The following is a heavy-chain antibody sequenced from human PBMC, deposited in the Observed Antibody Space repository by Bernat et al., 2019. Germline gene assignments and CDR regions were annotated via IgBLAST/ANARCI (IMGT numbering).Heavy chain of an antibody. D-gene: IGHD2-8*02. CDR1: GFTFSSYG. V-gene: IGHV3-30*18. CDR2: ISYDGSNK. J-gene: IGHJ6*03. Sequence: QVQLVESGGGVVQPGRSLRLSCAASGFTFSSYGMHWVRQAPGKGLEWVAVISYDGSNKYYADSVKGRFTISRDNSKNTLYLQMNSLRAEDTAVYYCAKAGGRYCTGCVCYYYYYMDVWGKGTTVTVSS. CDR3: AKAGGRYCTGCVCYYYYYMDV.